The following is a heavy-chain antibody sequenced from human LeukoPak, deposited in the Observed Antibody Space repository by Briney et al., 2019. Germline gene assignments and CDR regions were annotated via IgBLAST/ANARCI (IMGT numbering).Heavy chain of an antibody. D-gene: IGHD4-17*01. V-gene: IGHV4-34*01. CDR1: GGSFSGYY. Sequence: SETLSLTCAVYGGSFSGYYWSWIRQPPGKGLEWIGEINHSGSTNYNPSLKSRVTISVDTSKNQFSLELSSVTAADTAVYYCARRKAAVTTSAAFDIWGQGTMVTVSS. CDR2: INHSGST. CDR3: ARRKAAVTTSAAFDI. J-gene: IGHJ3*02.